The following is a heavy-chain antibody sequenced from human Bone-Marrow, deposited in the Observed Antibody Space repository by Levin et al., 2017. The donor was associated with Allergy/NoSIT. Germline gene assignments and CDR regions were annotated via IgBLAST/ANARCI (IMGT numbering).Heavy chain of an antibody. CDR2: IYWDDDK. D-gene: IGHD5-12*01. V-gene: IGHV2-5*02. J-gene: IGHJ4*02. CDR1: GFSLTTSGVK. CDR3: AHEGSGSTFDY. Sequence: SGPTLVKPTQTLTLTCTFSGFSLTTSGVKVGWIRQPPGKALEWLALIYWDDDKRYSPSLKNRLTITKDTSKNQVVLVMTNMDPVDTATYYCAHEGSGSTFDYWGQGALVTVSS.